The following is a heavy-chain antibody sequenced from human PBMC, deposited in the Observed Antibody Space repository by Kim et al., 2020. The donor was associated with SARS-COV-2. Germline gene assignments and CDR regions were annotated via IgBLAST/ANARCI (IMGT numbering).Heavy chain of an antibody. CDR2: INQGGTEK. J-gene: IGHJ5*02. D-gene: IGHD2-2*01. Sequence: GGSLRLSCSVSGFIFTDYWMTWVRQAPGKGLEWVANINQGGTEKNYVDSVEGRFTISRDNAKNSLYLEMNRLRAEDTAVYYCARKAAPGMPHDSWGQGTLVTVSS. V-gene: IGHV3-7*01. CDR1: GFIFTDYW. CDR3: ARKAAPGMPHDS.